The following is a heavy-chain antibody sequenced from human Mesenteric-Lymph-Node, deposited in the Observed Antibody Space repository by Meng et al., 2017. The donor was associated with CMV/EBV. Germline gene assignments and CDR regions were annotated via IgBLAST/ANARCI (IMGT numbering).Heavy chain of an antibody. CDR2: IYYSGNA. V-gene: IGHV4-59*01. CDR1: GGSIISFH. J-gene: IGHJ6*02. D-gene: IGHD3-22*01. Sequence: SETLSLTCTVSGGSIISFHWSWIRQPPGKGLEWIGYIYYSGNANYNPSLRSRVSISVDKAKNQFSLRLTSVTAADTAVYYCARDRYYDSNYGMDVWGPGTTVTVSS. CDR3: ARDRYYDSNYGMDV.